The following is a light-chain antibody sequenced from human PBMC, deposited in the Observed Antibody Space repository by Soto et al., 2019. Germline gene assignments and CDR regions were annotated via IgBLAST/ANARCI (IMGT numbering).Light chain of an antibody. J-gene: IGLJ2*01. Sequence: SYELTQPPSMSVAPGQTARITCVGNNIGSKGVNWYQKRTGQTPVLVIYEDPRRPSGIPERFAGSNSGNTANLTMSGVEAGDEADYYCQVWDSSGDYVVFVGGTKLTVL. CDR1: NIGSKG. CDR2: EDP. CDR3: QVWDSSGDYVV. V-gene: IGLV3-21*02.